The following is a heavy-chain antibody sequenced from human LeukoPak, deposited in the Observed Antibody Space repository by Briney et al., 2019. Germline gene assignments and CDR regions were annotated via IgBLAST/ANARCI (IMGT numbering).Heavy chain of an antibody. CDR3: ARGYYYGSGSYTVYYYYGMDV. V-gene: IGHV3-48*03. CDR1: GFTFSSYE. Sequence: GGSLRLSCAASGFTFSSYEMNWVRQAPGKGLEWVSYISSSGSTIYYADSVKGRFTISRDNAKNSLYLQMNSLRAEDTAVYHCARGYYYGSGSYTVYYYYGMDVWGQGTTVTVSS. D-gene: IGHD3-10*01. J-gene: IGHJ6*02. CDR2: ISSSGSTI.